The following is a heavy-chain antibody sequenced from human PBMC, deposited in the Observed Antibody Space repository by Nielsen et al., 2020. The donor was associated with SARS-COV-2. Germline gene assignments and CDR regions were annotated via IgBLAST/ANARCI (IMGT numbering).Heavy chain of an antibody. J-gene: IGHJ6*02. D-gene: IGHD6-13*01. CDR1: GSISDDYA. CDR2: ISWNSGSI. V-gene: IGHV3-9*02. Sequence: SLNISCAASGSISDDYAMHWLRQAPGKGLEWVSGISWNSGSIGYADSLKGRFTISRDNATNSLYVQMNSLRAEDTALYYCAKLAGYSSSVNGMDVWGQGTTVTVSS. CDR3: AKLAGYSSSVNGMDV.